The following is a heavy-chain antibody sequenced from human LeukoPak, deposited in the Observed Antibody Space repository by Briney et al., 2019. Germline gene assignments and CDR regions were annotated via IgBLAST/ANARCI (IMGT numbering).Heavy chain of an antibody. V-gene: IGHV3-13*01. CDR2: IGTAGDT. Sequence: GGSLRLSCAASGFTFSNYDMHWVRQAAGKGLEWVSGIGTAGDTYYPASVKGRFTISRENAKNSLYLQMNSLSAGNTAVYYCASSPAYSSSWYAIDNWGQGTLVTVSS. CDR3: ASSPAYSSSWYAIDN. D-gene: IGHD6-13*01. CDR1: GFTFSNYD. J-gene: IGHJ4*02.